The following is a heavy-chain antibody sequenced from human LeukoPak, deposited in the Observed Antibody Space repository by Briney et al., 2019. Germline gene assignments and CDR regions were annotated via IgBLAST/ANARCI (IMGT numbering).Heavy chain of an antibody. D-gene: IGHD3-3*01. CDR3: ARPQRIPAGTFGVVGAFDI. V-gene: IGHV4-38-2*01. CDR1: GYSISSGYF. CDR2: IYHSGST. J-gene: IGHJ3*02. Sequence: SETLSLTCAVSGYSISSGYFWGWIRLPPGQGLEWIGSIYHSGSTYYNPSLKSRVTISVDTSKNQFSLKLSSVTAADTAVYYCARPQRIPAGTFGVVGAFDIWGQGTMVTVSS.